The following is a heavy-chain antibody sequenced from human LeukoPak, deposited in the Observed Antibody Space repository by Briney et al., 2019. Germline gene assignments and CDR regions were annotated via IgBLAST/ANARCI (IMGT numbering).Heavy chain of an antibody. Sequence: GGSLRLSCAASGFTVSSNYMSWVRQAPGKGLEWVSVIYSGGSTYYADSVKGRFTISRDNSKNTLYLQMNSLRAEDTAVYYCARDRKDGDYFPAFDTWGQGTMVTVSS. CDR2: IYSGGST. J-gene: IGHJ3*02. V-gene: IGHV3-66*02. D-gene: IGHD4-17*01. CDR3: ARDRKDGDYFPAFDT. CDR1: GFTVSSNY.